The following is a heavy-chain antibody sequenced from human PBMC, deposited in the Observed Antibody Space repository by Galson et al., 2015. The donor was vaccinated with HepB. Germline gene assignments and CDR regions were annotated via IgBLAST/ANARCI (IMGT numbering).Heavy chain of an antibody. D-gene: IGHD3-22*01. J-gene: IGHJ6*03. Sequence: SLRLSCAASGFTFSTYWMSWVRPAPGTGLEWVANIKQDGSEKYYVDSVEGRFAISRDNAKNSLYLQMNSLRAEDTAVYYCAAHDSSGYYYYYYYMDVWGKGTTVTVSS. CDR1: GFTFSTYW. V-gene: IGHV3-7*01. CDR3: AAHDSSGYYYYYYYMDV. CDR2: IKQDGSEK.